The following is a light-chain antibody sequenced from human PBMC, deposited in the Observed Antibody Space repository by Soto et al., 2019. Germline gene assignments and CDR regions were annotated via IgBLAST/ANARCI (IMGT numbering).Light chain of an antibody. V-gene: IGLV1-51*01. CDR1: SSNIGNNY. J-gene: IGLJ1*01. Sequence: QSALTQPPSVSAAPGQKVTISCSGSSSNIGNNYVSWYQQLPGTAPKLLIYDTNQRPSGIPDRFSGSKSGTSATLGITGLQTGDEADYYCGTWDSSLSAYVFGTGTKSPS. CDR3: GTWDSSLSAYV. CDR2: DTN.